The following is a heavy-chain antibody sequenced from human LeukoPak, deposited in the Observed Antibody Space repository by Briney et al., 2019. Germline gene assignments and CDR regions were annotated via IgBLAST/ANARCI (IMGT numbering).Heavy chain of an antibody. Sequence: SETLSLTCTVSGGSIRSSSYYWGWIRQPPGKGLEWIGYIYYSGSTNYNPSLKSRVTISVDTSKNQFSLKLSSVTAADTAVYYCARVEWFGELSPFDIWGQGTMVTVSS. CDR2: IYYSGST. D-gene: IGHD3-10*01. CDR1: GGSIRSSSYY. V-gene: IGHV4-61*05. CDR3: ARVEWFGELSPFDI. J-gene: IGHJ3*02.